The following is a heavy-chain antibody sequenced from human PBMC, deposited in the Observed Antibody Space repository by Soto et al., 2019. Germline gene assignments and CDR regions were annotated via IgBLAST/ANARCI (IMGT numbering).Heavy chain of an antibody. J-gene: IGHJ4*02. CDR2: INAGNGNT. CDR3: ARSILVVTALDY. CDR1: GYTFTSYA. V-gene: IGHV1-3*01. Sequence: GASVKVSCKASGYTFTSYAMHWVRQAPGQRLEWMGWINAGNGNTKYSQKFQGRVTITRDTSASTAYMELSSLRSEDTAVHYCARSILVVTALDYWGQGTLVTVSS. D-gene: IGHD2-21*02.